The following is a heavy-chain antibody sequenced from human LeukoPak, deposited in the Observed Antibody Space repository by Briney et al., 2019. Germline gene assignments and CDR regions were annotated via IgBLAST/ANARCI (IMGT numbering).Heavy chain of an antibody. Sequence: GGSLRLSCAASGFTISRSSMHWVRQAPGKGLEFVSAISRSGGNTYYADSVKGRFTISRDTAKNTLYLQVGSLRVEDMAVYYCARVGDRSGNGYSHWGQGTLVTVSS. CDR3: ARVGDRSGNGYSH. D-gene: IGHD2-2*03. V-gene: IGHV3-64*02. CDR1: GFTISRSS. J-gene: IGHJ4*02. CDR2: ISRSGGNT.